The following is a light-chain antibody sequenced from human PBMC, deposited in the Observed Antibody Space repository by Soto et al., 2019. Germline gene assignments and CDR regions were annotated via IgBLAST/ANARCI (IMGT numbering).Light chain of an antibody. CDR1: SGHSHYI. J-gene: IGLJ2*01. CDR3: AAWDDSLSGLV. V-gene: IGLV4-60*03. CDR2: VESSGTY. Sequence: QSVLTQSSSASASLGSSVKLSCTLNSGHSHYIIAWHQQQPGKAPRYLVKVESSGTYNRGSGVPDRFSGSRSGADRFLTISKLQTEDEADYYCAAWDDSLSGLVFGAGTKLTVL.